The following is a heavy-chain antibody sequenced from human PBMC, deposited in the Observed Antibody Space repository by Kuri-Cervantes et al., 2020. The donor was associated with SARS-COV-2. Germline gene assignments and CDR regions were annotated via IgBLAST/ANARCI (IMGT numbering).Heavy chain of an antibody. CDR3: TTDPSEWDDAFDI. Sequence: GESLKISCAASGFTFSSYSMNWVRQAPGKGLEWVSSISSSSSYIYYADSVKGRLTISRDNAKNSLYLQMNSLKTEDTAVYYCTTDPSEWDDAFDIWGQGTMVTVSS. D-gene: IGHD1-14*01. CDR2: ISSSSSYI. V-gene: IGHV3-21*03. J-gene: IGHJ3*02. CDR1: GFTFSSYS.